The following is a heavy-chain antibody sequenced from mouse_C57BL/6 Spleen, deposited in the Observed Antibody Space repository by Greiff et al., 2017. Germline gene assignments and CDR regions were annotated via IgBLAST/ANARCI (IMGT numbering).Heavy chain of an antibody. D-gene: IGHD1-1*01. V-gene: IGHV1-50*01. CDR3: ARWGYYYVPTFAY. CDR2: IDPSDSYT. J-gene: IGHJ3*01. Sequence: VQLQQPGAELVKPGASVKLSCKASGYTFTSYWMQWVKQRPGQGLEWIGEIDPSDSYTNYNQKFKGKATLTVDTSSSTAYMQLSSLTSEDSAVYYCARWGYYYVPTFAYWGQGTLVTVSA. CDR1: GYTFTSYW.